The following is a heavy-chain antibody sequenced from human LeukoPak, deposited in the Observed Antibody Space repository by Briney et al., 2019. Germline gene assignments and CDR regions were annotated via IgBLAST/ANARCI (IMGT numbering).Heavy chain of an antibody. V-gene: IGHV4-39*01. D-gene: IGHD5-18*01. CDR3: ASLQDTAMVRGVDY. Sequence: SETLSLTCTVSGGSISSSSYYWGWIRQPPGKGLEWIGSIYYSGSTYYNPSLKSRVTISVDTSKNQFSLKLSSVTAADTAVYYCASLQDTAMVRGVDYWGQGTLVTVSS. J-gene: IGHJ4*02. CDR2: IYYSGST. CDR1: GGSISSSSYY.